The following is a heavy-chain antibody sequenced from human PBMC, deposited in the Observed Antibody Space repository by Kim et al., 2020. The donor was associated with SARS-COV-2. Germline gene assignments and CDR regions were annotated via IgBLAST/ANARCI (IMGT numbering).Heavy chain of an antibody. CDR1: GFTFSSYG. J-gene: IGHJ6*02. CDR3: AREVLNNLDLFHYGMDV. V-gene: IGHV3-33*01. D-gene: IGHD3-9*01. Sequence: GGSLRLSCAASGFTFSSYGMHWVRQAPGKGLEWVAVIWYDGSNKYYADSVKGRFTISRDNSKNTLYLQMNSLRAEDTAVYYCAREVLNNLDLFHYGMDVWGQGTTDTVSS. CDR2: IWYDGSNK.